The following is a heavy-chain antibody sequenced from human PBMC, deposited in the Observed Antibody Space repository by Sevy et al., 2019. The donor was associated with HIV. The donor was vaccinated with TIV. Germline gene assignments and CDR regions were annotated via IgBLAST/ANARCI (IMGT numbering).Heavy chain of an antibody. D-gene: IGHD4-17*01. CDR3: AKDGHDYGDFYFNY. CDR2: IIGSGGRT. CDR1: GFTFSSYA. V-gene: IGHV3-23*01. J-gene: IGHJ4*02. Sequence: GGSLRLSCAASGFTFSSYAMSWVRQDPGKGLEWVSCIIGSGGRTYYAESVKGRFTISRDNAKNTLYLQMNNLRAEDTAVYYCAKDGHDYGDFYFNYWGQGTLVTVSS.